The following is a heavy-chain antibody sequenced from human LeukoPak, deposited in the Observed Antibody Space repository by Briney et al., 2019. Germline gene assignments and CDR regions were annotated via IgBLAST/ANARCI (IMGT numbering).Heavy chain of an antibody. D-gene: IGHD4-17*01. V-gene: IGHV3-23*01. Sequence: GGSLRLSCAASGFTFRSYAMNWVRQAPGKGLEWVSGISDSGGSIYYADSVKGRFTISRDNSKNTLYLQMNSLRAEDTAVYYCAREFYTVTTYFDYWGQGTLVTVSS. J-gene: IGHJ4*02. CDR2: ISDSGGSI. CDR3: AREFYTVTTYFDY. CDR1: GFTFRSYA.